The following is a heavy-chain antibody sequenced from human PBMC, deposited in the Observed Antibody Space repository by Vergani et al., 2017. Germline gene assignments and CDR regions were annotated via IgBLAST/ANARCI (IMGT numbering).Heavy chain of an antibody. CDR1: GFTFIMHA. V-gene: IGHV3-23*01. J-gene: IGHJ3*02. CDR3: AKVGRSEVAGTFGAFDI. D-gene: IGHD6-19*01. Sequence: EVQLLESGGDLVQPGGSLRLSCAASGFTFIMHAMSWVRQAPGKGLEWVSTLSASDRRTHYADSVKGRFTISRDISKNSLFLHMNRLRPEDTAVYYGAKVGRSEVAGTFGAFDIWGQGTMVTVSS. CDR2: LSASDRRT.